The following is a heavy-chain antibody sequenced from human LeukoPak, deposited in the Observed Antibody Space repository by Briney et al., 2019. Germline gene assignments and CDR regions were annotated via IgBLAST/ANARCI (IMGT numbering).Heavy chain of an antibody. CDR3: ARGKRGYSSSWYDY. CDR1: GGSIGGYY. Sequence: SETLSLTCTVSGGSIGGYYWSWIRQPPGKGLEWIGEINHSGSTNYNPSLKSRVTISVDTSKNQFSLKLSSVTAADTAVYYCARGKRGYSSSWYDYWGQGTLVTVSS. V-gene: IGHV4-34*01. CDR2: INHSGST. D-gene: IGHD6-13*01. J-gene: IGHJ4*02.